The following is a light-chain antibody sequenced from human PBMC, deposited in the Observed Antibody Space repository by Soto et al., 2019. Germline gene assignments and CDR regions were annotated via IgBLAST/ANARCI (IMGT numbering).Light chain of an antibody. CDR1: QGISSY. V-gene: IGKV1-9*01. CDR3: QQLSTYLLT. Sequence: IQLTQSPSSLSASVGDRVTITCRASQGISSYLAWYQQKPGKAPKLLIYAASTLQSGVPSRFSGSGSGTDFTLIISSLQPEDFATYYCQQLSTYLLTFGGGTKVEIK. CDR2: AAS. J-gene: IGKJ4*01.